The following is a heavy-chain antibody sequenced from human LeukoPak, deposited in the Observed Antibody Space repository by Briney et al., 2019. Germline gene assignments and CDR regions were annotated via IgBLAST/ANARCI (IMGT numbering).Heavy chain of an antibody. V-gene: IGHV3-48*01. CDR1: GFTFSSYS. Sequence: GGSLRLSCAASGFTFSSYSMNWVRQAPGKGLEWVSYISSSSSTIYYADSVKGRFTISRDNAKNSLYLQMNSLRAEDTAVYYCARDLWSASYFRIWGQGTMVTVSS. J-gene: IGHJ3*02. D-gene: IGHD1-26*01. CDR3: ARDLWSASYFRI. CDR2: ISSSSSTI.